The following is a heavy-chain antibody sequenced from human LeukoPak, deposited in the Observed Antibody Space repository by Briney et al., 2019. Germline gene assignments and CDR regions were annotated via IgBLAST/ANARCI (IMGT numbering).Heavy chain of an antibody. CDR2: MYYSGST. Sequence: PSQTLSLTCTVSGGSISSGGYYWSWIRQHPGGGLQWIGYMYYSGSTYYNPSLKSRVTISVDTSKNQFSLKLRSVTAADTAVYYCARGYYDILTLYYFDYWGQGTLVTVSS. V-gene: IGHV4-31*03. CDR1: GGSISSGGYY. D-gene: IGHD3-9*01. J-gene: IGHJ4*02. CDR3: ARGYYDILTLYYFDY.